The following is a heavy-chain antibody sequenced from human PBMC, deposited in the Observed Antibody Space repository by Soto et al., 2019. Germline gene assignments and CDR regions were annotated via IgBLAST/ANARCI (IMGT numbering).Heavy chain of an antibody. CDR1: GGSISSGDYY. CDR2: IYYSGST. D-gene: IGHD5-18*01. Sequence: SETLSLTCTVSGGSISSGDYYWSWIRQPPGKGLEWIGYIYYSGSTYYNPSLKSRVTISVDTSKNQFSLKLSSVTAAATAVYYCAREEMATAAGVNWGQGTLVTVSS. CDR3: AREEMATAAGVN. J-gene: IGHJ4*02. V-gene: IGHV4-30-4*01.